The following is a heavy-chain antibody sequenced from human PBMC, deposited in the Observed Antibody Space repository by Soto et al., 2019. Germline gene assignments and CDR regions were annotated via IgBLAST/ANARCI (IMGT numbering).Heavy chain of an antibody. CDR2: IYYRGST. Sequence: QVQLQESGPGLVKPSETLSLTCTVSGGSISSYYWSWIRQPPGKGLEWIGYIYYRGSTNYNPSLKSRVPISVDTSKNQFSLKLSSVTAADTAVYSCARRYSSAFDIWGQGTMFTVSS. J-gene: IGHJ3*02. CDR3: ARRYSSAFDI. V-gene: IGHV4-59*08. CDR1: GGSISSYY. D-gene: IGHD6-13*01.